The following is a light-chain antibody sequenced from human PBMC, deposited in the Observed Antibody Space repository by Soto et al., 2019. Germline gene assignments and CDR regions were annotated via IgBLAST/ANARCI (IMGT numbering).Light chain of an antibody. J-gene: IGKJ1*01. CDR2: GAS. Sequence: EIVMTQSPATLSVSAGDRATLTCRASQTVSTNLAWYQQKPGQSPRLLIYGASTMATGVPARFSGSGSGSEFTLSISSLQPEDFAVYYCHQYNCWPSFGQGTKVDI. CDR1: QTVSTN. CDR3: HQYNCWPS. V-gene: IGKV3-15*01.